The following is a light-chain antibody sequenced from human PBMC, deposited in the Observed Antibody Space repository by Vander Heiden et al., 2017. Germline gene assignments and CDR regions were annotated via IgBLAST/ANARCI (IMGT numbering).Light chain of an antibody. CDR2: DDS. V-gene: IGLV3-21*02. CDR3: QVWDSSSDHRGV. CDR1: NIGSKS. J-gene: IGLJ2*01. Sequence: SYVLTQPPSVSVAPGQTARMTCGVNNIGSKSVRWYQQKPGQAPVLVVYDDSDRASGIPERLSGCNSGNKATLTISRVEAGDEADYYGQVWDSSSDHRGVFGGGTKLTVL.